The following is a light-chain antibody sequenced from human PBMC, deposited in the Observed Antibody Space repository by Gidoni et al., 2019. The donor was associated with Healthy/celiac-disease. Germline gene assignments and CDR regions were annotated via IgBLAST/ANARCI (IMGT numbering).Light chain of an antibody. J-gene: IGLJ2*01. Sequence: SYELTQPPPVSVSPGQTVSITCSGDKLGDKYACWYQQKPGQSPVLVIYQDSKRPSGIPERFSGSNSGNTATLTISGTQAMDEADYYCQAWDSSTGVVFGGGTKLTVL. V-gene: IGLV3-1*01. CDR1: KLGDKY. CDR3: QAWDSSTGVV. CDR2: QDS.